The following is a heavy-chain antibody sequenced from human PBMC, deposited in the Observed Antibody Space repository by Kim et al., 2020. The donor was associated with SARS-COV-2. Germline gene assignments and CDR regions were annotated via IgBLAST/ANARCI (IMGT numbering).Heavy chain of an antibody. J-gene: IGHJ6*02. Sequence: SLKSRVTISVATSKNQFSLKLRSVTAADTAVYYCARGDSGSLYYYYGMDVWGQGTTVTVSS. D-gene: IGHD1-26*01. CDR3: ARGDSGSLYYYYGMDV. V-gene: IGHV4-31*02.